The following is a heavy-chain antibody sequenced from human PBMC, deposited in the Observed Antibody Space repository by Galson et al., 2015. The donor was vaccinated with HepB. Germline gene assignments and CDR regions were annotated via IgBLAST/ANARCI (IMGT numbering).Heavy chain of an antibody. Sequence: QSGAEVKKPGASVKVSCKASGYSFTTYGISWVRQAPGQGLEWMGWISPYSGNTNYAQDFQGRVTMTTDTSTRTVYMEVRSLKFDDTAVYYCARLGTAAGFLDYWGQGTLVTVSS. J-gene: IGHJ4*02. CDR1: GYSFTTYG. CDR3: ARLGTAAGFLDY. V-gene: IGHV1-18*01. D-gene: IGHD6-13*01. CDR2: ISPYSGNT.